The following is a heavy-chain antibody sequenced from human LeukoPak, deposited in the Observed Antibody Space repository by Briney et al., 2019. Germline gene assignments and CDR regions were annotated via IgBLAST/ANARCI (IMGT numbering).Heavy chain of an antibody. J-gene: IGHJ4*02. Sequence: GGSLRLSCAASGFTFSSYGMHWVRQAPGKGLEWVAVIWYDGSNKYYADSVKGRFTISRDNAKNSLYLQMNNLRDEDTAVYYCARGSGNSFDYWGQGALVTVSS. CDR2: IWYDGSNK. CDR3: ARGSGNSFDY. V-gene: IGHV3-33*08. D-gene: IGHD3-10*01. CDR1: GFTFSSYG.